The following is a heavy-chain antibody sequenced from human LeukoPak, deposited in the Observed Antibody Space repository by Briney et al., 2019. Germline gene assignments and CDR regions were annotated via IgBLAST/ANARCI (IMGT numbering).Heavy chain of an antibody. V-gene: IGHV4-31*02. CDR2: IYYSGST. CDR1: GGSISSGDYY. CDR3: ARADFGYGDYGELDY. J-gene: IGHJ4*02. Sequence: PSETLSLTCSVSGGSISSGDYYWSWIRQPPGKGLEWIGYIYYSGSTYYKPSLKSRVTISVDTSKNQFSLKLSSVTAADTAVYYCARADFGYGDYGELDYWGQGTLVTASS. D-gene: IGHD4-17*01.